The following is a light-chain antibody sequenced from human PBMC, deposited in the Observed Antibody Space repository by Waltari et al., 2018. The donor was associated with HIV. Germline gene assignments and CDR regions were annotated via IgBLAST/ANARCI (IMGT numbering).Light chain of an antibody. CDR3: SSYTSSSYVV. J-gene: IGLJ2*01. CDR2: EVS. V-gene: IGLV2-14*01. Sequence: QSALTQPASVSGSPGQSITISCTGTSSDVGGYNYVSWYQQHPGKAPKLMIYEVSNRPSGVAIRCSGSESGNTASLTISGLQAEDEADYYCSSYTSSSYVVFGGGTKLTVL. CDR1: SSDVGGYNY.